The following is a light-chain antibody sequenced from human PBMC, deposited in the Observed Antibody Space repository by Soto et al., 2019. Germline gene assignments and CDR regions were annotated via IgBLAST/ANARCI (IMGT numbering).Light chain of an antibody. Sequence: DIQMTQSPSTLSASVGDRVTISCRASQSVSSWLAWYQQKPGRAPKLLIYKASNLETGGPSRFSGSGSGTEFTLTISSLQPDDFATYYCQQYDSYPLTFGGGTKVEIK. CDR3: QQYDSYPLT. J-gene: IGKJ4*01. CDR2: KAS. CDR1: QSVSSW. V-gene: IGKV1-5*03.